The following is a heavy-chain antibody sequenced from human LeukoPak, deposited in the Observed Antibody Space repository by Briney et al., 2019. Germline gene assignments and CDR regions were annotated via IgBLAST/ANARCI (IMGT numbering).Heavy chain of an antibody. V-gene: IGHV3-7*01. J-gene: IGHJ6*03. D-gene: IGHD3-3*01. Sequence: PGGSLRLSCAASGFTFSSYWMSWVRQAPGKGLEWVASIKQDGSEKYYVDSVKGRFTISRDNAKNSLYLQMNSLRAEDTAVYYXXRDAQYYDFWSGYYYYMXXWGXXXTVT. CDR1: GFTFSSYW. CDR3: XRDAQYYDFWSGYYYYMXX. CDR2: IKQDGSEK.